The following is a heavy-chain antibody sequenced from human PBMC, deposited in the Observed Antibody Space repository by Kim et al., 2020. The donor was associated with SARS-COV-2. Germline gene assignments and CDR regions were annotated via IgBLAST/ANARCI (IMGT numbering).Heavy chain of an antibody. CDR1: AFTFSNYG. Sequence: GGSLRLSCAASAFTFSNYGMHWVRQAPGKGLEWVANIWNDGSNKYYADYVKGRFTISRDNSKNTLYLQMNSLRAEDTAVYYFARGSTANAFDIWGQGTMVTVSS. CDR3: ARGSTANAFDI. V-gene: IGHV3-33*01. D-gene: IGHD5-18*01. CDR2: IWNDGSNK. J-gene: IGHJ3*02.